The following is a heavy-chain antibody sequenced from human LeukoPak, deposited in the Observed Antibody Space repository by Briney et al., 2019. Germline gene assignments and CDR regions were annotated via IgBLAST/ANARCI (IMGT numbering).Heavy chain of an antibody. V-gene: IGHV4-39*01. Sequence: ASETLSLTCTVSGGSISSGSYYWGWIRQPPGKGLEWIGSIYYSGSTYYNPSLKSRVTISVDTSKNQFSLKLSSVTAADTAVYYCAKPSEQGKGGTFDIWGQGTMVTVSS. CDR2: IYYSGST. D-gene: IGHD7-27*01. CDR1: GGSISSGSYY. J-gene: IGHJ3*02. CDR3: AKPSEQGKGGTFDI.